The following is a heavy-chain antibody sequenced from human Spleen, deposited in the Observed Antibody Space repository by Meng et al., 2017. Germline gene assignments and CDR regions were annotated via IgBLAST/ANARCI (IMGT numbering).Heavy chain of an antibody. D-gene: IGHD2-21*02. CDR3: ARGAYCGGDCYSADY. CDR1: AYTLSSDG. V-gene: IGHV1-18*01. J-gene: IGHJ4*02. Sequence: ASVKVSCKASAYTLSSDGFSWVRQAPGQGLEWMGWINAYNGYTDYAQKLQGRVTMTTDTSTNTAYMELRSLTSDDTAVYYCARGAYCGGDCYSADYWGQGTLVTVSS. CDR2: INAYNGYT.